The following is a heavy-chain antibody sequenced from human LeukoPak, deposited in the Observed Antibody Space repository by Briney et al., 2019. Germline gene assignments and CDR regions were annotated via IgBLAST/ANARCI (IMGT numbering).Heavy chain of an antibody. CDR3: ATLGLLRGAGFNLATHFDH. J-gene: IGHJ4*02. CDR1: GVSISNNYFY. V-gene: IGHV4-39*01. D-gene: IGHD1-26*01. CDR2: VHYTGST. Sequence: PSETLSLTCTVSGVSISNNYFYWAWIRQPPGKGLELIGYVHYTGSTFYNSSLRSRITISADTSQNQFSLSLTSVTAADTAVYYCATLGLLRGAGFNLATHFDHWGQGTLVAVSS.